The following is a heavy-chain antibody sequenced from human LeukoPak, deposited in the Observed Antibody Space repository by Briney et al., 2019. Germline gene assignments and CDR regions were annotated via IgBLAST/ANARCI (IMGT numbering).Heavy chain of an antibody. Sequence: SETLSLTCTVSGGSISSHYWSWIRQPPGKGLEWIGYIYYSGSTNYNPSLKSRVTISVDTSKNQFSLKLSSVTAADTAVYYCARARSGIAVADDYWGQGTLVTVSS. CDR3: ARARSGIAVADDY. J-gene: IGHJ4*02. D-gene: IGHD6-19*01. CDR1: GGSISSHY. V-gene: IGHV4-59*11. CDR2: IYYSGST.